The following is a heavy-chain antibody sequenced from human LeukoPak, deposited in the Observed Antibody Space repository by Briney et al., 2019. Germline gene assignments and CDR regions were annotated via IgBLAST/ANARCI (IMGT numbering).Heavy chain of an antibody. CDR3: AREKVGATGNGMDV. CDR2: IWYDGSNK. Sequence: PGRSLRLSCAASGFTFSSYGMHWVRQAPGKGLEWVAVIWYDGSNKYYADSVKGRFTISRDNSKNTLYLQMNSLRAEDTAAYYCAREKVGATGNGMDVWGQGTTVTVSS. D-gene: IGHD1-26*01. J-gene: IGHJ6*02. CDR1: GFTFSSYG. V-gene: IGHV3-33*01.